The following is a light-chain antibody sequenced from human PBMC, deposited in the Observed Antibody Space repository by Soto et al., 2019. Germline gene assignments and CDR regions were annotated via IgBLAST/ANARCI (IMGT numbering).Light chain of an antibody. CDR2: GAS. Sequence: EIVMTQSPATLSVSPGERVILSCRASQSVSDNLAWYQQKPGQAPRLLLYGASTRATTIPARFSGSGSGTEFTLTISSLQSEDFAVDYCQQSNNWPYTFGQGTRLDIK. CDR3: QQSNNWPYT. CDR1: QSVSDN. V-gene: IGKV3-15*01. J-gene: IGKJ2*01.